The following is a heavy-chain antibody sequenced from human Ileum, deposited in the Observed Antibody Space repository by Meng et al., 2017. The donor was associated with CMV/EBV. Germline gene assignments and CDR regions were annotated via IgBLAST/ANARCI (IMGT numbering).Heavy chain of an antibody. V-gene: IGHV4-61*01. CDR3: TRFGRGVAAAYFDF. CDR2: ISYSGNT. Sequence: SETLSLTCTVSGGSVTTNSYYWTWLRQPPGKALEWIGHISYSGNTNYNPSLKSRMTISVDTAKNQFSLKLTSVTAADTALYYCTRFGRGVAAAYFDFWGQGRQVTVSS. D-gene: IGHD6-13*01. CDR1: GGSVTTNSYY. J-gene: IGHJ4*02.